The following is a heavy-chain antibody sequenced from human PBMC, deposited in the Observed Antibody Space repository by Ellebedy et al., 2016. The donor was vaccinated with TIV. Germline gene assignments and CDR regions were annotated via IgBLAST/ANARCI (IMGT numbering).Heavy chain of an antibody. J-gene: IGHJ5*02. Sequence: GESLKISCRGSGYSFTSYWIGWVRQMPGKGLEWMGIIYPGDSDTRYSPSFQGQVTISADKSISTAYLQWSSLKASDTAMYYCARAAIGYCSSTSCYPVGWFDPWGQGTLVTVSS. D-gene: IGHD2-2*01. CDR3: ARAAIGYCSSTSCYPVGWFDP. CDR2: IYPGDSDT. CDR1: GYSFTSYW. V-gene: IGHV5-51*01.